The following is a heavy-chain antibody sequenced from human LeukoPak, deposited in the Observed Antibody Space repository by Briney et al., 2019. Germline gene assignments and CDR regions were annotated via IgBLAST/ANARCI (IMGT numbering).Heavy chain of an antibody. V-gene: IGHV4-34*01. J-gene: IGHJ4*02. CDR2: INHSGST. Sequence: SETLSLTCAVYGGSFTGYYWSWIRQSPGKGLEWIGEINHSGSTNYKSSLKSRVTISVDTSKNQFSLKLSSVTAADTAVYYCARVRGAARLFGDYWGQGTLVTVSS. D-gene: IGHD6-6*01. CDR3: ARVRGAARLFGDY. CDR1: GGSFTGYY.